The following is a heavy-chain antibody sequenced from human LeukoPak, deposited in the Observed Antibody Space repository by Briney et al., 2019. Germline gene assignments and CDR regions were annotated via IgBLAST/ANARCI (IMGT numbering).Heavy chain of an antibody. CDR2: IYYSGST. J-gene: IGHJ4*02. V-gene: IGHV4-59*11. D-gene: IGHD4-11*01. Sequence: VTQSLSCTFSVGSIRSHYSSWIRQPPAHALDCIGYIYYSGSTHYNPSLKSRFPISVDTSKNQFSLKLSSVAAADTAVYYCARVWTTVTMYHFDYWRQGTLVTVPS. CDR3: ARVWTTVTMYHFDY. CDR1: VGSIRSHY.